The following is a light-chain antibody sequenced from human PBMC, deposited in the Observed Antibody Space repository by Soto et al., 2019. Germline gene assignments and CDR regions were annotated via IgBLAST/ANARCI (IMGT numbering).Light chain of an antibody. CDR2: DVT. V-gene: IGLV2-14*01. CDR1: SSDVGDYNY. CDR3: SSYVSRSTLFV. J-gene: IGLJ1*01. Sequence: QSVLTQPASVSGSPGQSITISCTGTSSDVGDYNYVSWYQQHPGKAPKLMIYDVTNRPSGVSDRFSGSKSGSTASLTISGLHAEDEADYYCSSYVSRSTLFVFGTGTKVTVL.